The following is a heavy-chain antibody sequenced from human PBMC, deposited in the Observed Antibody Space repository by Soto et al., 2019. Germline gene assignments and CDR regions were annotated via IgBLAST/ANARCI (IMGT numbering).Heavy chain of an antibody. Sequence: EVQLVESGGDLVQPGGSVRLSCAATGFTFSRYWMHWVRQVPGKGLLWVSCISSDGSSTRYADSVQGRFTISRDNAKNTLYLQMNSLRAVDTAVYYCVRDRGNYPDWGPGTLVTVSS. CDR3: VRDRGNYPD. D-gene: IGHD1-7*01. CDR1: GFTFSRYW. V-gene: IGHV3-74*01. CDR2: ISSDGSST. J-gene: IGHJ4*02.